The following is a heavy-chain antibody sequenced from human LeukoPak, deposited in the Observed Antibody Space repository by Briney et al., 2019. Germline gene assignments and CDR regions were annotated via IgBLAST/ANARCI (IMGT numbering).Heavy chain of an antibody. CDR1: GGSISSNRYY. CDR3: ARYGDGYTSFDY. J-gene: IGHJ4*02. Sequence: RASETLSLTCTVSGGSISSNRYYWGWIRQPPGKGLEWIGSIYYSGSTYYNPSLKSRVTISVDTSKDQFSLKLSSVTAADTAVYYCARYGDGYTSFDYWGQGTLVTVSS. D-gene: IGHD5-24*01. V-gene: IGHV4-39*01. CDR2: IYYSGST.